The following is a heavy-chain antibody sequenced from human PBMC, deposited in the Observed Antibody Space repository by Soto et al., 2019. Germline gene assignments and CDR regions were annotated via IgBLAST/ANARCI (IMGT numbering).Heavy chain of an antibody. CDR3: ARGLITGSHYSGGWYYFDS. CDR1: GGSFSGFY. J-gene: IGHJ4*02. D-gene: IGHD6-19*01. V-gene: IGHV4-34*01. Sequence: PSETLSLTCAVYGGSFSGFYCSWIRQPPGKGLEWIGEINHSGSAIYNPSLKSRVTISVHTSNSQFSLELSSVTAADTAVYYCARGLITGSHYSGGWYYFDSWGQGTQVTVSS. CDR2: INHSGSA.